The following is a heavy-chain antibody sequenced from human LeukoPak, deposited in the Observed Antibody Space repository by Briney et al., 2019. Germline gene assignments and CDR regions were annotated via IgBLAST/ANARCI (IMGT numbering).Heavy chain of an antibody. V-gene: IGHV3-43*02. J-gene: IGHJ4*02. CDR1: GFTFDDYA. CDR3: AKAGYSYGYGY. D-gene: IGHD5-18*01. CDR2: ISGDGGST. Sequence: GGSLRLSCAASGFTFDDYAMHWVRQAPGKGLEWVSLISGDGGSTYYADSVKGRFTISRDNSKNSLYLQMNSLRTEDTASYYCAKAGYSYGYGYWGQGTLVTVSS.